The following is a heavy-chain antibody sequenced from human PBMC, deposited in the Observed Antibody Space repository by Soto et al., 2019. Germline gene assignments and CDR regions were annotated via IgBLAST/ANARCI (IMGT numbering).Heavy chain of an antibody. J-gene: IGHJ4*02. CDR1: GYIFTNYW. CDR2: IYPGDSDT. Sequence: PGESLKISCKGSGYIFTNYWIGWVRQMPGKGLEWMGIIYPGDSDTRYSPSIQGQVTISVDKSVSTAYLQWCSLKASDSAMYSCARTYYYGAGTLDYWGQGTLVTVSS. D-gene: IGHD3-10*01. V-gene: IGHV5-51*01. CDR3: ARTYYYGAGTLDY.